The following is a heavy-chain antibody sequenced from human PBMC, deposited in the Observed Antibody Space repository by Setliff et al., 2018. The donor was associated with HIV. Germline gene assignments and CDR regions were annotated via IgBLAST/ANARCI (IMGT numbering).Heavy chain of an antibody. CDR2: IFTGGST. V-gene: IGHV4-4*09. CDR1: GGSISSYY. Sequence: SETLSLTCTVSGGSISSYYWSWIRQPPGKGLEWIGYIFTGGSTNYNPSLKSRVTISMDTSKNKFPRKLSSVTAADTALLYCERNPIYCGDCYSSGGMGPADYWGQGTLVTVSS. J-gene: IGHJ4*02. D-gene: IGHD2-21*02. CDR3: ERNPIYCGDCYSSGGMGPADY.